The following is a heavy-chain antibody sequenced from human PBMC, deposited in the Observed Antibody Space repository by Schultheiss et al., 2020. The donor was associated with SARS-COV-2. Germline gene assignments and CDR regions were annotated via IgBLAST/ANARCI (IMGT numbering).Heavy chain of an antibody. D-gene: IGHD3-3*01. Sequence: SETLSLTCTVSGGSISSGDYYWSWIRQPPGKGLEWIGYIYYSGSTYYNPSLKSRVTISVDKSKNQFSLKLSSVTAADTAVYYCARTIRITIFGVVQYFDYWGQGTLVTVSS. J-gene: IGHJ4*02. CDR3: ARTIRITIFGVVQYFDY. CDR1: GGSISSGDYY. CDR2: IYYSGST. V-gene: IGHV4-30-4*01.